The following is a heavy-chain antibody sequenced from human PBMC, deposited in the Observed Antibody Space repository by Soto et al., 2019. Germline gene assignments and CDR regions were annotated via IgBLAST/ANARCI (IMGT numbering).Heavy chain of an antibody. Sequence: QVQLVESGGGVVQPGRSLRLSCAASGFTFSSYGMHWVRQAPGKGLEWVAVIWYDGSNKYYADSVKGRFTISRDNSKNRLYLKRNRLRAEDTAVYYCARVIPSRIYGYYYYGMDVWGQGTTVTVSS. D-gene: IGHD4-17*01. CDR2: IWYDGSNK. CDR3: ARVIPSRIYGYYYYGMDV. CDR1: GFTFSSYG. J-gene: IGHJ6*02. V-gene: IGHV3-33*01.